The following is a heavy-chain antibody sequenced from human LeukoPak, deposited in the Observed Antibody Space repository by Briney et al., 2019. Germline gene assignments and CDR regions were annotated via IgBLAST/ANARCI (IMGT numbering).Heavy chain of an antibody. CDR3: ARGQSYYDGSGHYYPDY. Sequence: ASVKVSCKASGYTFSSYGVTWVRQAPGQGLEWMGWISGDSDSTNYAQKFQDKVTMPRDTSTNTAYLELRSLTSDDTAIYYCARGQSYYDGSGHYYPDYWGQGTLLTVSS. J-gene: IGHJ4*02. D-gene: IGHD3-22*01. V-gene: IGHV1-18*01. CDR1: GYTFSSYG. CDR2: ISGDSDST.